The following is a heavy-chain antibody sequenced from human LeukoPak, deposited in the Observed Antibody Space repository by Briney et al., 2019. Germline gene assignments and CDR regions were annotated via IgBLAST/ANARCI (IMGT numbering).Heavy chain of an antibody. D-gene: IGHD6-19*01. V-gene: IGHV3-23*01. J-gene: IGHJ4*02. CDR1: GFTFSSYA. CDR2: IGFSGGST. CDR3: AKIPVSYSSGWSNFDY. Sequence: TGGSLRLSCAASGFTFSSYAMSWVRQAPGKGLEWVSGIGFSGGSTCYADSVKGRFTISRDNSKNTLYLQMNSLRAEDTAVYYCAKIPVSYSSGWSNFDYWGQGTLVTVSS.